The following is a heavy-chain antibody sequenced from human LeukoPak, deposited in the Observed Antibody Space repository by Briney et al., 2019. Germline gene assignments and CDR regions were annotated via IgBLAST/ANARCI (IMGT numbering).Heavy chain of an antibody. D-gene: IGHD3-16*01. J-gene: IGHJ4*02. CDR2: TRYRSTWMT. V-gene: IGHV6-1*01. Sequence: SQTLSLTCAISRDSVSSKRVSWRWTRQSPSGGLEFLGRTRYRSTWMTFYSWSVQSRMTINADTSRNHVSLRLNSVSPEDTALYYCVRDFHWGFDYWGQGTLVTVSS. CDR3: VRDFHWGFDY. CDR1: RDSVSSKRVS.